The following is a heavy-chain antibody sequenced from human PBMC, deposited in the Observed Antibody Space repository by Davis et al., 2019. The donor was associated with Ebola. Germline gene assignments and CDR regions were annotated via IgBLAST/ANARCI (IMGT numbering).Heavy chain of an antibody. CDR1: GFTFSSHA. CDR2: ISYDGSNK. J-gene: IGHJ6*02. D-gene: IGHD6-19*01. CDR3: ARDIGYSDGWPDYYYYGMDV. V-gene: IGHV3-30*04. Sequence: GESLKISCAAPGFTFSSHAMHWVRQAPGKGLEWVAVISYDGSNKYYADPVKGRFTIARDNSKNTLYLQMNSLRAEDTAVYYCARDIGYSDGWPDYYYYGMDVWGQGTTVTVSS.